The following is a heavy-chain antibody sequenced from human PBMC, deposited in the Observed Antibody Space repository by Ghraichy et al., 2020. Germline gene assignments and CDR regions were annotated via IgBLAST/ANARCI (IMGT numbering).Heavy chain of an antibody. CDR2: SKSKIDGGTA. V-gene: IGHV3-15*01. J-gene: IGHJ4*02. CDR1: GFTFSNAW. D-gene: IGHD2-2*01. CDR3: TTEGRVSVVVPAAFEGDY. Sequence: GGSLRLSCAASGFTFSNAWMNWVRQAPGKGLEWVGRSKSKIDGGTADYAAPVKGRFTISRDDSKNTLYLQMYSLKTEDTAVYYCTTEGRVSVVVPAAFEGDYWGQGTLVTVSS.